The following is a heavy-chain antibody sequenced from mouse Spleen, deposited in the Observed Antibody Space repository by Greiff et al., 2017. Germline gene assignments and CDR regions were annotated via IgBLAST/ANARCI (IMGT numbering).Heavy chain of an antibody. V-gene: IGHV3-8*01. CDR1: GYSITSDY. CDR3: ARSLSYSNYFDY. J-gene: IGHJ2*01. CDR2: ISYSGST. D-gene: IGHD2-5*01. Sequence: EVKLVESGPGLAKPSQTLSLTCSVTGYSITSDYWNWIRKFPGNKLEYMGYISYSGSTYYNPSLKSRISITRDTSKNQYYLQLNSVTTEETATYYWARSLSYSNYFDYWGQGTTLTVSS.